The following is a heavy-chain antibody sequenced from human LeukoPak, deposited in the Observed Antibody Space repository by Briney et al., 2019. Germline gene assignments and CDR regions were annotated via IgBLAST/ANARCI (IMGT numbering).Heavy chain of an antibody. Sequence: PAGSLRLSCGASGFIFSDHYMSWFRQAPGRGLEWISYITKSGTDMEYADSVKGRFTISRDNAKNSLFLQMNSLRAEDTAVYFCGRGHWGIDYWGQGTLVTVSP. V-gene: IGHV3-11*04. D-gene: IGHD7-27*01. CDR1: GFIFSDHY. CDR3: GRGHWGIDY. CDR2: ITKSGTDM. J-gene: IGHJ4*02.